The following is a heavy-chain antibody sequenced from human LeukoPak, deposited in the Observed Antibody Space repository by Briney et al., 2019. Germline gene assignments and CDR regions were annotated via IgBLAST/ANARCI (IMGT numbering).Heavy chain of an antibody. J-gene: IGHJ4*02. V-gene: IGHV4-39*01. CDR3: ARLGIGSQLVDY. D-gene: IGHD1-26*01. CDR1: GGSISSSSYY. CDR2: IYYSGST. Sequence: PSETLSLTCTVSGGSISSSSYYWGWIRQPPGKGLEWIGSIYYSGSTYYNPSLKSRVTISVDTSKNQFSLKLSSVTAADTAVYYCARLGIGSQLVDYWGQGTLVTVSS.